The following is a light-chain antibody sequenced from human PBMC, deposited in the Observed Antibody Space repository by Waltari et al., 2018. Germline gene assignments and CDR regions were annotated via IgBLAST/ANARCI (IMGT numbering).Light chain of an antibody. CDR2: DSD. J-gene: IGLJ2*01. CDR1: SSNIGKNH. CDR3: AAWDDSRSVV. V-gene: IGLV1-47*01. Sequence: QSLLTQSPSASGTPGQRVSISCSGSSSNIGKNHVYCYQHFPGTAPSLLIYDSDRRPAGVPERFSASKSGTSASLAISGLRSEDEADYYCAAWDDSRSVVFGGGTRLTVL.